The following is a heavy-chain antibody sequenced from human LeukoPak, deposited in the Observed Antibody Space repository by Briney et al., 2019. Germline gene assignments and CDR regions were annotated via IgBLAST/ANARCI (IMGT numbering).Heavy chain of an antibody. J-gene: IGHJ5*02. V-gene: IGHV3-74*01. CDR1: GFTFSSYS. CDR3: ARVLLWPGWWFDP. Sequence: PGGSLRLSCAASGFTFSSYSMNWVRQAPGKGLVWVSRINSDGSSTSYADSVKGRFTISRDNAKNTLYLQMNSLRAEDTAVYYCARVLLWPGWWFDPWGQGTLVTVSS. CDR2: INSDGSST. D-gene: IGHD3-10*01.